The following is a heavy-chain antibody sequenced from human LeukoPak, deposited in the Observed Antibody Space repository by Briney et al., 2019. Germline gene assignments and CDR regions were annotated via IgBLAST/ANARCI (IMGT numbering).Heavy chain of an antibody. J-gene: IGHJ4*02. Sequence: GGSLRLSCAASGFIFSTYGMYWVRQAPGKGLEWVAFIRHDGSIKNYADSVKGRSTISRDNSKNTLYLQMTNLRVEDTAVYFCAQDRFVSSGRDDYWGQGTLVTVSS. CDR2: IRHDGSIK. CDR3: AQDRFVSSGRDDY. V-gene: IGHV3-30*02. CDR1: GFIFSTYG. D-gene: IGHD6-19*01.